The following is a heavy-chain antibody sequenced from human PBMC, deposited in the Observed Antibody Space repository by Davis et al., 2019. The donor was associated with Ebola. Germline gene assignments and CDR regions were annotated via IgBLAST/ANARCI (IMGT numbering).Heavy chain of an antibody. D-gene: IGHD6-13*01. Sequence: SETLSLTCAVSGGSISSGGYSWSWIRQPPGKGLEWIGYMYYSGSTYYNPSLKSRVTISVDTSKNQFSLKLSSVTAADTAVYYCARVDSSSWFNWFDPGGQGTLVTVSS. CDR1: GGSISSGGYS. CDR2: MYYSGST. CDR3: ARVDSSSWFNWFDP. V-gene: IGHV4-30-4*07. J-gene: IGHJ5*02.